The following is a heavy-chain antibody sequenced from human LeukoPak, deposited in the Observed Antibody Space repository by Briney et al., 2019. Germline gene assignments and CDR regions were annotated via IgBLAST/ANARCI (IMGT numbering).Heavy chain of an antibody. CDR3: ARVWEMATITPFDY. CDR2: FDPEDGET. D-gene: IGHD5-24*01. V-gene: IGHV1-24*01. J-gene: IGHJ4*02. Sequence: GASVKVSCKVSGYTLTELSMHWVRQAPGKGLEWMGGFDPEDGETIYAQKFQGRVTMTRDTSISTAYMELSRLRSDDTAVYYCARVWEMATITPFDYWGQGTLVTVSS. CDR1: GYTLTELS.